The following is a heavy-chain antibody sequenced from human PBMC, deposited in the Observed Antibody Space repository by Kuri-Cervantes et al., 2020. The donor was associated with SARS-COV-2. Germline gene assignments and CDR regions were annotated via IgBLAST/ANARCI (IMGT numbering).Heavy chain of an antibody. J-gene: IGHJ6*03. Sequence: GSLRLSCGVYGGSSSNFLWDWVRQPLGKGLEWIGEINHSGTTNYNPSLKSRVTISVDPSKNLFSLDLTSVTAADTAMYYCARLRRHNDGWFATGYYMDVWGKGTMVTVSS. CDR3: ARLRRHNDGWFATGYYMDV. CDR1: GGSSSNFL. CDR2: INHSGTT. V-gene: IGHV4-34*01. D-gene: IGHD6-19*01.